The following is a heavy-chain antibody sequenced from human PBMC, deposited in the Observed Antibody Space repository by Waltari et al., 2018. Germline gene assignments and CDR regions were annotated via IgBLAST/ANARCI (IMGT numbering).Heavy chain of an antibody. CDR2: IKEDGSEK. V-gene: IGHV3-7*01. CDR3: ARTQWDSTSRRAFDI. Sequence: EVQLVESGGDLVQPGGSLRLSCAASGFPFRSYWMCWVRQAPGKGLEWVANIKEDGSEKYYVDSVKGRFTISRDNAKNSLYLQMNSLRAEDSAVYYCARTQWDSTSRRAFDIWGQGTVVTVSS. D-gene: IGHD1-26*01. J-gene: IGHJ3*02. CDR1: GFPFRSYW.